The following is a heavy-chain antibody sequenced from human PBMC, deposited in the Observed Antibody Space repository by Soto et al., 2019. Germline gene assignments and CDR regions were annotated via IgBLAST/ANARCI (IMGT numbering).Heavy chain of an antibody. CDR2: ILPVSAPP. Sequence: SVKVSCKASGGTLNNYAINWLRQAPGQGLEWMGGILPVSAPPDYAQKFQGRVSITADHSTSTVYMELSRLKSDDTAVYFCATDSNYDVSNSFWGQGTLVTVSS. J-gene: IGHJ4*02. CDR1: GGTLNNYA. V-gene: IGHV1-69*13. CDR3: ATDSNYDVSNSF. D-gene: IGHD3-3*01.